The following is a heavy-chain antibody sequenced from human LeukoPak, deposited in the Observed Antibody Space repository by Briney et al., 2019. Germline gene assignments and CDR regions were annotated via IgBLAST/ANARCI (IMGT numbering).Heavy chain of an antibody. CDR3: ARAPGVDTAEAFDY. J-gene: IGHJ4*02. CDR1: GASINSHY. D-gene: IGHD5-18*01. Sequence: SETLSLTCTVSGASINSHYWSWIRQPAGEGLEWIGRIYFSGITNYNPSLKSRVTMSVDTSKNQFSLKLSSVTAADTAVYYCARAPGVDTAEAFDYWGQGTLVTVSS. V-gene: IGHV4-4*07. CDR2: IYFSGIT.